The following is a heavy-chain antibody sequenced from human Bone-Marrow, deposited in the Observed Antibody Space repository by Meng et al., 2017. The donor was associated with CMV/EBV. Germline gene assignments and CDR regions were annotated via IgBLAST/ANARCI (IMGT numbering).Heavy chain of an antibody. CDR1: GYTFTSYY. J-gene: IGHJ4*02. Sequence: ASVKVSCKASGYTFTSYYMHWVRQAPGQGLEWMGIINPSGGSTSYAQKFQGRVTMTRDTSISTAYMELSRLRSDDTAVYYCARDSITMVRGVSAEDYWGQGTLVTVSS. D-gene: IGHD3-10*01. CDR3: ARDSITMVRGVSAEDY. V-gene: IGHV1-46*01. CDR2: INPSGGST.